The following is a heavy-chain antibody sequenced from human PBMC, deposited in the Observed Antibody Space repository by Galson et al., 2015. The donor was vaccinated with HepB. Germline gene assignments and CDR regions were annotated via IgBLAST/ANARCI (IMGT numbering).Heavy chain of an antibody. D-gene: IGHD5-24*01. J-gene: IGHJ4*02. CDR2: ISGYSGSA. CDR1: GYTFPNYG. CDR3: ARGGLATVGGPTFDS. Sequence: QSGAEVKKPGASVKVSCKASGYTFPNYGVSWVRQAPGQGLEWMGWISGYSGSADYAKRFQGRVTMTTDTSSRTAYMEVRSLRSDDTAMYYCARGGLATVGGPTFDSWGQGTLVTVSS. V-gene: IGHV1-18*01.